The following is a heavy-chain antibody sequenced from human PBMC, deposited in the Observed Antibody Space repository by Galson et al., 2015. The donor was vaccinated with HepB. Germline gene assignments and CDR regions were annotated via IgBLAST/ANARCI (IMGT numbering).Heavy chain of an antibody. D-gene: IGHD2-8*01. Sequence: SLRLSCAASGFTFSSYSMNWVRQAPGKGLEWVSSISSSSSYIYYADSVKGRLTISRDNAKNSLYLQMNSLRAEDTAVYYCARTRNGADSRYFDYWGQGTLVTVSS. V-gene: IGHV3-21*01. J-gene: IGHJ4*02. CDR2: ISSSSSYI. CDR1: GFTFSSYS. CDR3: ARTRNGADSRYFDY.